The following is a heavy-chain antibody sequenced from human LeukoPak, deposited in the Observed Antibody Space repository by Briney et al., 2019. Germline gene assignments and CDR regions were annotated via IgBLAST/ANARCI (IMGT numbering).Heavy chain of an antibody. D-gene: IGHD2-15*01. V-gene: IGHV1-46*01. Sequence: ASVKVSCKTSGYTFTNYDINWVRQAPGQGLEWMGIINPSGDYTNSAQNFKGRITMTRDTSTSTVYMELSSLRYEDTAVYYCARDMRLRHAFDVWGQGTVVTVSS. CDR2: INPSGDYT. CDR1: GYTFTNYD. J-gene: IGHJ3*01. CDR3: ARDMRLRHAFDV.